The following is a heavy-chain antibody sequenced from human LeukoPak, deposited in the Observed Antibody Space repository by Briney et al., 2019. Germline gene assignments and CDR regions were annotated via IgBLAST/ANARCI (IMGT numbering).Heavy chain of an antibody. CDR2: INTNTGNP. Sequence: GASVKVSCKASGYTFTSYAMNWVRQAPGQGLEWMGWINTNTGNPMYAQGFTGRFVFSLDTSVSTAYLQISSLKAEDTAVYYCASRTAMVTGYYYYYYMDVWGKGTTVTVSS. J-gene: IGHJ6*03. CDR3: ASRTAMVTGYYYYYYMDV. CDR1: GYTFTSYA. D-gene: IGHD5-18*01. V-gene: IGHV7-4-1*02.